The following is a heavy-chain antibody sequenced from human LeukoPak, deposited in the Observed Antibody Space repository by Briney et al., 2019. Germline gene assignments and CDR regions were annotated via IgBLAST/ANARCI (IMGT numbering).Heavy chain of an antibody. D-gene: IGHD7-27*01. V-gene: IGHV4-59*02. J-gene: IGHJ4*02. CDR2: IYYTET. CDR1: GGSVSNYY. Sequence: SETLSPTCTVSGGSVSNYYWSWIRQSPGKGLEWIGYIYYTETSYNPSLKSRVTISADTSKNQFSLKLYSVTAADTAVYYCATRKLGNDYWGQGTLVTVSS. CDR3: ATRKLGNDY.